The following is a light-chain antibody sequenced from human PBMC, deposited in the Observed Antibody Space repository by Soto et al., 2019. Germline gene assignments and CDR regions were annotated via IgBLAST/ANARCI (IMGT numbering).Light chain of an antibody. CDR3: QQYDSSPFT. J-gene: IGKJ3*01. V-gene: IGKV3-20*01. CDR1: QSFSSKS. CDR2: AVS. Sequence: EIVLTQSPGTLSLSPGEGATLSCRASQSFSSKSLAWYQQKPGQAPRLLIYAVSRRASGIPDRFSGSGAGTDFSLTITRLEPEDFAVYYCQQYDSSPFTFGPGTKVNIK.